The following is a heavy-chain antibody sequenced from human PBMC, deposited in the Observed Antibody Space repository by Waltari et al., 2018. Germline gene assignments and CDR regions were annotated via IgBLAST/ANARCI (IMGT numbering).Heavy chain of an antibody. CDR2: INAGNGNT. V-gene: IGHV1-3*01. CDR1: GYTFTSYA. CDR3: ARGTSPDAFDI. Sequence: QVQLVQSGAAVKKPGASVKVSCKASGYTFTSYAMHWVRQAPGQRLEWMGWINAGNGNTKYSQKFQGRVTITRETSASTAYMELSSLRSEDTAVYYCARGTSPDAFDIWGQGTMVTVSS. J-gene: IGHJ3*02.